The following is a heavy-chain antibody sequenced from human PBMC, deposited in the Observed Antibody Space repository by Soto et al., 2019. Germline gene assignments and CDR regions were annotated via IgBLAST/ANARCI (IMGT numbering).Heavy chain of an antibody. V-gene: IGHV1-46*01. CDR1: GGTFSSYA. CDR2: INPSGGRT. D-gene: IGHD3-22*01. Sequence: ASVKVSCKASGGTFSSYAISWVRQAPGQGLEWMGIINPSGGRTNYAQKFQGRVTMTRDTSTSTVYMELSSLRAEDTAVYYCARSHLYYDSSGYPDYWGQGTLVTVSS. CDR3: ARSHLYYDSSGYPDY. J-gene: IGHJ4*02.